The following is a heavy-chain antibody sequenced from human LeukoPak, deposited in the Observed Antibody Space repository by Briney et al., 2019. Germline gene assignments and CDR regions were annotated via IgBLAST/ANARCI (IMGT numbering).Heavy chain of an antibody. V-gene: IGHV1-2*06. CDR1: GYTFSGYF. CDR2: INAGSGDT. D-gene: IGHD1-1*01. Sequence: ALVKVSCKASGYTFSGYFVHWVRQAPGQGLEWMGRINAGSGDTEFAQKFQGRVTMTRDTFVSTAYMEVSGLTSDDTAMYYCARDLSSTPNWELDHWGQGTLVTVSS. CDR3: ARDLSSTPNWELDH. J-gene: IGHJ4*02.